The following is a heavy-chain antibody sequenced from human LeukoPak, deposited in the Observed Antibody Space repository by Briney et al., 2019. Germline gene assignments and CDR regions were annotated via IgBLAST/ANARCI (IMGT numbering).Heavy chain of an antibody. Sequence: PSETLSLTCTVSGGSISSYYRTWIRQPPGKGLEWIGSLHYSGSTNYNPSLKSRVTISVDTSKNQFSLKLSSVTAADTAVYYCARRHVEYSSSSDPYYFDYWGQGTLVTVSS. CDR3: ARRHVEYSSSSDPYYFDY. CDR1: GGSISSYY. J-gene: IGHJ4*02. V-gene: IGHV4-59*01. D-gene: IGHD6-6*01. CDR2: LHYSGST.